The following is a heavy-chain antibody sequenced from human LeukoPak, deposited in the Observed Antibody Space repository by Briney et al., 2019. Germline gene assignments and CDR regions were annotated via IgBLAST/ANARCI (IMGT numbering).Heavy chain of an antibody. J-gene: IGHJ4*02. CDR2: INWNSDSI. CDR1: GFTFDDYA. Sequence: GGSLRLSCAVSGFTFDDYAMHWVRQVPGKGLEWVSGINWNSDSIGYADSVKGRFTTSRDNAKNMLYLQMNSLRVEDTAVYYCARDRYYAIDYWGQGTLVTVSS. V-gene: IGHV3-9*01. CDR3: ARDRYYAIDY. D-gene: IGHD3-22*01.